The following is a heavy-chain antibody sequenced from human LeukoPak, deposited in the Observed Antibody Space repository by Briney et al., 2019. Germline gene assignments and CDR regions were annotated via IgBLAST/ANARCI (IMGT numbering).Heavy chain of an antibody. J-gene: IGHJ4*02. CDR1: GFTFTNSA. D-gene: IGHD2-21*02. V-gene: IGHV1-58*02. CDR3: AGYCGGDCLYDY. Sequence: ASVKVSCKASGFTFTNSAMQWVRQARGQRLGRIGWIVVGSGNTNYAQKFQESVTITKDMSTSTAYMELSSLRSEDTAVYYCAGYCGGDCLYDYWGQGTLVTVSS. CDR2: IVVGSGNT.